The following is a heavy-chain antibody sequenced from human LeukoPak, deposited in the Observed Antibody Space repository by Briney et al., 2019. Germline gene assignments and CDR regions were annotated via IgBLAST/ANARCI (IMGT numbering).Heavy chain of an antibody. D-gene: IGHD3-10*02. J-gene: IGHJ6*04. V-gene: IGHV3-21*01. CDR2: ISSGSTYI. CDR3: AELGITMIGGV. CDR1: GFTFSSYT. Sequence: GGSLRLSCAASGFTFSSYTMNWVRQAPGKGLEWVSSISSGSTYINYADSVKGRFTISRDNAKNSLYLQMNSLRAEDTAVYYCAELGITMIGGVWGKGTTVTISS.